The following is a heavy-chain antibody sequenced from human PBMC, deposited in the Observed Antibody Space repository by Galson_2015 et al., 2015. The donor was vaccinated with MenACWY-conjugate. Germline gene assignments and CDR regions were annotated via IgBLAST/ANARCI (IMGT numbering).Heavy chain of an antibody. CDR2: IYPGDSDA. Sequence: QSGAEVKKPGESLKITCKGLGPSFRNYWIGWLRQMPGKGLEWMGIIYPGDSDARYSPAFQAHLTTSVDTSITTAYLPPSSLKASDTARYYCAASIKDIVVVIGATTLDAWGQGTLVTVSS. J-gene: IGHJ5*02. D-gene: IGHD2-2*01. CDR1: GPSFRNYW. CDR3: AASIKDIVVVIGATTLDA. V-gene: IGHV5-51*01.